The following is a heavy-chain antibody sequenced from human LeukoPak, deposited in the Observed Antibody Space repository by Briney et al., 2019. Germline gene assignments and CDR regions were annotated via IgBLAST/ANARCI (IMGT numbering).Heavy chain of an antibody. J-gene: IGHJ5*02. CDR2: VHYSGST. V-gene: IGHV4-59*08. CDR1: GDSISSYY. CDR3: ARNPGGNSLVWFDP. D-gene: IGHD4-23*01. Sequence: SETLSLTCTVSGDSISSYYWNWIRQPPGQGLEWIGYVHYSGSTNYNPSLKSRVTISVDTSKNQFSLKLSSVTAADTAVYYCARNPGGNSLVWFDPWGQGTLVTVSS.